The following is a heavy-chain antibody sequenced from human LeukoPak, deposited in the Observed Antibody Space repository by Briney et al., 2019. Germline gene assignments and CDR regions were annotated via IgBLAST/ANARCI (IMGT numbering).Heavy chain of an antibody. V-gene: IGHV4-38-2*02. D-gene: IGHD4-11*01. CDR3: ARLRDYSLFDY. Sequence: PSEALSLTCTVSGYSISRGYYWGWIRQPPGKGLEWIGNIYHGGTTHCNQSLKSRVTISIDTSKNKFSLKLSSVTAADTAMYFCARLRDYSLFDYWGQGTPVTVSS. CDR2: IYHGGTT. J-gene: IGHJ4*02. CDR1: GYSISRGYY.